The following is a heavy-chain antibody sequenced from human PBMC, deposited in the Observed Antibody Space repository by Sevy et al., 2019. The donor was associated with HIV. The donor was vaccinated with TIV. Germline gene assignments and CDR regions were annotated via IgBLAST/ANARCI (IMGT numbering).Heavy chain of an antibody. CDR1: GYTFTGYY. D-gene: IGHD6-13*01. CDR3: ARGLDRIAAAGYYYYGMDV. CDR2: INPNSGGT. Sequence: ASVKVSCKASGYTFTGYYMHWVRQAPGQGLEWMGRINPNSGGTNYAQKFQGRVTMTRDTSISTAYMELSRLRSDDMAVYYCARGLDRIAAAGYYYYGMDVWGQGTTVTVSS. V-gene: IGHV1-2*06. J-gene: IGHJ6*02.